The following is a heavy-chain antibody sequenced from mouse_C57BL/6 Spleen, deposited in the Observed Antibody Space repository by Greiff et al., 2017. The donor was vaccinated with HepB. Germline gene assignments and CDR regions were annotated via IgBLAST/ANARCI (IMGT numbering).Heavy chain of an antibody. D-gene: IGHD1-1*01. CDR3: ARYITTVVAYYFDY. Sequence: VQLQQSGPELVKPGASVKISCKASGYAFSSSWMNWVKQRPGKGLEWIGRIYPGDGDTNYNGKFKGKATLTADKSSSTAYMQLSSLTSEDSAVYFCARYITTVVAYYFDYWGQSTTLTVSS. CDR1: GYAFSSSW. CDR2: IYPGDGDT. V-gene: IGHV1-82*01. J-gene: IGHJ2*01.